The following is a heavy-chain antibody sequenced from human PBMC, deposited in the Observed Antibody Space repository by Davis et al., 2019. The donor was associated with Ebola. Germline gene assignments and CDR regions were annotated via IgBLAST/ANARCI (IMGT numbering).Heavy chain of an antibody. Sequence: SETLSLTCTVSGGSISSYYWSWIRQPPGKGLEWIGYIYYSGSTNYNPSLKSRVTISLDTSKNQFSLKLSSVTAADTAVYYCARRLYYYGMDLWGQGTTVTVSS. CDR3: ARRLYYYGMDL. J-gene: IGHJ6*02. CDR1: GGSISSYY. V-gene: IGHV4-59*01. CDR2: IYYSGST.